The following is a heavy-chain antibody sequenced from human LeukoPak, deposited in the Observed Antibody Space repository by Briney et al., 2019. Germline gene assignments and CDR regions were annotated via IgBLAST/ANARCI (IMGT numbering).Heavy chain of an antibody. Sequence: ASVKVSCKASGYTFTDYYLNWVRQAPGQGLEWMGWISTYNGNTNYAQKFQGRVTMTTDTSTTTVYMELRSLTSDDTAVYYCARGTYRDADAFDIWGQGTMVTVSS. J-gene: IGHJ3*02. CDR3: ARGTYRDADAFDI. CDR2: ISTYNGNT. CDR1: GYTFTDYY. D-gene: IGHD3-16*02. V-gene: IGHV1-18*04.